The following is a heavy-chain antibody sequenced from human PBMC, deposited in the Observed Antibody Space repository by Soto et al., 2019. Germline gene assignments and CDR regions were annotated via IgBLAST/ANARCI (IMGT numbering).Heavy chain of an antibody. J-gene: IGHJ3*02. CDR3: ARIRCLRYDYHSSGFFLGAYDT. Sequence: SGPTLVNPTQTLTLTCTFSGFSLFTRGVCVSWIRQSPGKALEWLALIDWDDDKYYSASLKTRVTISKDTSKNQVVLTLTNVDPVDTATYYCARIRCLRYDYHSSGFFLGAYDTWGQGTKVTVSS. CDR1: GFSLFTRGVC. D-gene: IGHD3-22*01. V-gene: IGHV2-70*01. CDR2: IDWDDDK.